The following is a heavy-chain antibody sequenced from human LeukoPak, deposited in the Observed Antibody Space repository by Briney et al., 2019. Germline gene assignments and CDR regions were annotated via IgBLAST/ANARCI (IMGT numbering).Heavy chain of an antibody. CDR3: ARGFSGRGDAFDI. V-gene: IGHV3-23*01. D-gene: IGHD1-26*01. CDR2: ISGNSEYT. CDR1: GFTFGIYA. Sequence: GSLRLSCAASGFTFGIYAMSWVRQAPGKGLEWVSAISGNSEYTYYADSVKGRFTISRDNSKNTLYLQMNSLRAEDTAVYYCARGFSGRGDAFDIWGQGTMVTVSS. J-gene: IGHJ3*02.